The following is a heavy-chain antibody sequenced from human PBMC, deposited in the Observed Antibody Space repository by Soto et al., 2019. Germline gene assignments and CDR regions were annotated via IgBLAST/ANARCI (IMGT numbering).Heavy chain of an antibody. D-gene: IGHD3-10*01. CDR1: GYTLTELS. CDR3: AASYITLVRDVIMLFDY. V-gene: IGHV1-24*01. CDR2: IDPDSGET. Sequence: ASVKVSCKVSGYTLTELSMFWVRQVPGEGFEWMGGIDPDSGETIYAQKFQGRVSMTEDTSTDTAYMEMSNLRSEDTAVYYCAASYITLVRDVIMLFDYWGQGTPVPVSS. J-gene: IGHJ4*02.